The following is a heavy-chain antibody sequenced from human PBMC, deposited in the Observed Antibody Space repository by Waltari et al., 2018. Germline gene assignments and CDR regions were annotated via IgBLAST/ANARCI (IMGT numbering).Heavy chain of an antibody. CDR1: GGSISSYS. D-gene: IGHD6-19*01. V-gene: IGHV4-59*01. J-gene: IGHJ6*02. CDR2: IYYSGST. Sequence: QVQLQESGPGLVKPSETLSLTCTVSGGSISSYSWSWIRQPPGNGLEWIGYIYYSGSTNYNPSLKSRVTISVDTSKNQFSLKLSSVTAADTAVYYCARGYWDSSGWYYYYGMDVWGQGTTVTVSS. CDR3: ARGYWDSSGWYYYYGMDV.